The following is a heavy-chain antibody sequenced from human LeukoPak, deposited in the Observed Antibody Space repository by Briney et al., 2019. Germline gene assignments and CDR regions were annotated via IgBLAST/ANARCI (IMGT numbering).Heavy chain of an antibody. V-gene: IGHV1-69*04. J-gene: IGHJ4*02. CDR1: GGTFSSYA. CDR3: PRGEEDTASFDY. D-gene: IGHD5-18*01. Sequence: GASVKVSCKASGGTFSSYAISWVRQAPGQGLEWMGRIIPILGIANYAQKFQGRVTITADKSTSTAYMELSSLRSEDTAVYYCPRGEEDTASFDYWGQGTLVTVSS. CDR2: IIPILGIA.